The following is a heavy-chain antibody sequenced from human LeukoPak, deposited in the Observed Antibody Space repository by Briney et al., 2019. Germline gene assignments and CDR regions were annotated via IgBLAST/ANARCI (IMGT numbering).Heavy chain of an antibody. Sequence: GASVKVSCKASGDTFTTYAIIWVRQAPGQGLEWMGGIIPMFDTPNYAQRLQGRVTITADKSTKTAYMELTSLRSEDTAVYYCARDLRDTAYYFDSSGYDYLFDNWGQGTLVTVSS. CDR2: IIPMFDTP. D-gene: IGHD3-22*01. J-gene: IGHJ4*02. CDR1: GDTFTTYA. V-gene: IGHV1-69*06. CDR3: ARDLRDTAYYFDSSGYDYLFDN.